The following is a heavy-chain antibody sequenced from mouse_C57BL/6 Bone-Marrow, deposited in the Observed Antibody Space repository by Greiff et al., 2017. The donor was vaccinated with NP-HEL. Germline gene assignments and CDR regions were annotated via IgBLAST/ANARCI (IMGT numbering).Heavy chain of an antibody. Sequence: QVQLQQPGAELVKPGASVKLSCKASGYTFTSYWMHWVKQRPGQGLEWIGMIHPNSGSTNYNEKFKSKATLTVDKSSSTAYMQLSSLTSEDSAVYYCAREGRYYGGRSYWGQGTTLTVAS. CDR1: GYTFTSYW. CDR3: AREGRYYGGRSY. J-gene: IGHJ2*01. CDR2: IHPNSGST. V-gene: IGHV1-64*01. D-gene: IGHD1-1*01.